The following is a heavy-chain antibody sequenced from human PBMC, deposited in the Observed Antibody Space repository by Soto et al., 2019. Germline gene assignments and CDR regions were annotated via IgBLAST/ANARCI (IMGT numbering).Heavy chain of an antibody. CDR2: ISSSSSYI. D-gene: IGHD3-9*01. CDR3: ARDYDILTGYYGSPNSFDY. CDR1: GFTFSSYS. Sequence: GGSLRLSCAASGFTFSSYSMNWVRQAPGKGLEWVSSISSSSSYIYYADSVKGRFTISRDNAKNSLYLQMNSLRAEDTAVYYCARDYDILTGYYGSPNSFDYWGQGTLVTVSS. V-gene: IGHV3-21*01. J-gene: IGHJ4*02.